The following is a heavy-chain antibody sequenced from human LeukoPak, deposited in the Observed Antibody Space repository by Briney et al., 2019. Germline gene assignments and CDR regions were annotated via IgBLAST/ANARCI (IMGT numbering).Heavy chain of an antibody. CDR2: ISSSENTI. Sequence: PGGSLRLSCTASGFTFSSYEMNWVRQAPGGGLEWVSYISSSENTIYYADSVRGRFTISRDNAKNSLNLQRNSLRAEDTGVYYCAKGTMIRQTRGALYYNIDVWGKGTTVTISS. D-gene: IGHD3-10*01. CDR1: GFTFSSYE. CDR3: AKGTMIRQTRGALYYNIDV. J-gene: IGHJ6*03. V-gene: IGHV3-48*03.